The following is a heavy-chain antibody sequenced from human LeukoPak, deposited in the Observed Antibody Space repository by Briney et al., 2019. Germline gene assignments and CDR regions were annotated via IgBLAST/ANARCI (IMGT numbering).Heavy chain of an antibody. CDR2: MNPNSGNT. V-gene: IGHV1-8*01. J-gene: IGHJ4*02. D-gene: IGHD1-1*01. Sequence: ASVKVSCKASGYTFTTYDINWVRQATGQGLEWMGWMNPNSGNTGYAQKLQGRVTMTTDTSTSTAYMELRSLRSDDTAVYYCARDDWAATGIFDYWGQGTLVTVSS. CDR1: GYTFTTYD. CDR3: ARDDWAATGIFDY.